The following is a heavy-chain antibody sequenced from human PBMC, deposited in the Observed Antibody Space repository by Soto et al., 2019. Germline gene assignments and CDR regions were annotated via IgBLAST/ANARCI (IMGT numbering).Heavy chain of an antibody. J-gene: IGHJ4*02. CDR2: IYHSGST. Sequence: PSETLSLTCAVSGGSISSSNWWSWVRQPPGKGLEWIGEIYHSGSTNYSPSLKSRVTISVDKSKNQFSLKLSSVTAADTAVYYCARFSYGGYKTHYFDYWGQGTLVTVSS. CDR3: ARFSYGGYKTHYFDY. CDR1: GGSISSSNW. D-gene: IGHD2-21*01. V-gene: IGHV4-4*02.